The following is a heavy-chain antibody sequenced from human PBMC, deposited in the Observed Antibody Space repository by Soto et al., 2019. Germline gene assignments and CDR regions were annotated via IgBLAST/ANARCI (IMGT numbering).Heavy chain of an antibody. CDR3: ARLGGSYAVPHFEF. CDR1: GGSISSYY. V-gene: IGHV4-59*08. CDR2: FFYSGST. Sequence: SETLSLTCTVAGGSISSYYWSWIRQPPGKGLEWIGYFFYSGSTNYNPSLKSRVTLSVDTSKNQFSLKLSSVTAADTAVYYCARLGGSYAVPHFEFWGQGTLVTVSS. J-gene: IGHJ4*02. D-gene: IGHD1-26*01.